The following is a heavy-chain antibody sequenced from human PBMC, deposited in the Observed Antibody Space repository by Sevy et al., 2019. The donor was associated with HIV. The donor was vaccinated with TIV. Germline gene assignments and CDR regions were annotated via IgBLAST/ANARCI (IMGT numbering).Heavy chain of an antibody. CDR1: GFTFAKYS. CDR3: AREGCTQPHDY. D-gene: IGHD2-8*01. V-gene: IGHV3-23*01. Sequence: GGSLRLSCAASGFTFAKYSMSWVRQAPGKGLEWVSTFSFGCGRINYADSVKGRFTISRDDSKNILFLQMNSLRAEDTATYFCAREGCTQPHDYWGQGTLVTVSP. CDR2: FSFGCGRI. J-gene: IGHJ4*02.